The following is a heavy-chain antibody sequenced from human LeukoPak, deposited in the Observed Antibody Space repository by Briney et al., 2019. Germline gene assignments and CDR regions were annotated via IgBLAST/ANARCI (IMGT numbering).Heavy chain of an antibody. D-gene: IGHD6-6*01. Sequence: PPETLSLTCTVSGGSISSYYWSWIRQPPGKGLEWIGYIYYSGSTNYNPSLKSRVTISVDTSKNQFSLKLSSVTAADTAVYYCATSIAARPGWFDPWGQGTLVTVSS. CDR2: IYYSGST. J-gene: IGHJ5*02. CDR3: ATSIAARPGWFDP. V-gene: IGHV4-59*01. CDR1: GGSISSYY.